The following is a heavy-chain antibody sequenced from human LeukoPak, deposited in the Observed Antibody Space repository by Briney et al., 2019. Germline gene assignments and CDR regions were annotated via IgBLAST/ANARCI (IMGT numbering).Heavy chain of an antibody. CDR2: ISTYNGNT. CDR1: GYTFTSYG. D-gene: IGHD5-24*01. J-gene: IGHJ4*02. V-gene: IGHV1-18*01. CDR3: AVRDVEMAIFDY. Sequence: ASVKVSCKTSGYTFTSYGISWVRQAPGHGLEWMGWISTYNGNTNYAQNLQGRIIMTTDTSTSTAYMELRSLRSDDTAVYYCAVRDVEMAIFDYWGQGTLVTVSS.